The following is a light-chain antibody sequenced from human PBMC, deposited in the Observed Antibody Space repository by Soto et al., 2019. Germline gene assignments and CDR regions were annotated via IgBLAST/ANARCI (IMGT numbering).Light chain of an antibody. CDR1: SSNIGAGHD. CDR3: TAWDGSLDGRV. J-gene: IGLJ3*02. V-gene: IGLV1-40*01. Sequence: QSVLTQPPSVSGAPGQRVTISCTGSSSNIGAGHDVHWYQQLPGTAPKLLIYRTDQRPAGIPDRFSGSKSGTSASLDISGLQSDDEADYYCTAWDGSLDGRVFGGGTKLTVL. CDR2: RTD.